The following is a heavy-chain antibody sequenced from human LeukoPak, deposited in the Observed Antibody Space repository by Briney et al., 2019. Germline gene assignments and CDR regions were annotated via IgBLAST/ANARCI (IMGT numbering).Heavy chain of an antibody. CDR1: GYLFISYG. CDR3: AKDLYSSLSGSEVFDV. J-gene: IGHJ3*01. Sequence: ASVKVSCKASGYLFISYGINWVRQAPGQGLEWMGWISAYNGQTNYAQEFQGRVTMTTDTSTTTAYMELTGLRFNDTAVYYCAKDLYSSLSGSEVFDVWGQGTRVTVSS. V-gene: IGHV1-18*01. CDR2: ISAYNGQT. D-gene: IGHD3-10*01.